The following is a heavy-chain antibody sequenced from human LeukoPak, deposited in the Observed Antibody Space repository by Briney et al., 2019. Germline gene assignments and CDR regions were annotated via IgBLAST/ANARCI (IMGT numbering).Heavy chain of an antibody. CDR1: GFTFSSYG. D-gene: IGHD7-27*01. V-gene: IGHV3-30*03. CDR2: ISNDGGNR. CDR3: ARDRLGIDY. J-gene: IGHJ4*02. Sequence: GGSLRLSCAASGFTFSSYGMHWVRQAPGKGLEWVAVISNDGGNRHYADSVKGRLTISRDNSKNTLYLQMNSLRAEDTAVYYCARDRLGIDYWGQGTLVTVSS.